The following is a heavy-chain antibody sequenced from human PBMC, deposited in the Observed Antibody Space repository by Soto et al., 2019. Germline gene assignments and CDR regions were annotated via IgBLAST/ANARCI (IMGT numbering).Heavy chain of an antibody. CDR1: GASISSGDYY. J-gene: IGHJ4*02. D-gene: IGHD1-26*01. V-gene: IGHV4-30-4*01. CDR2: IYYSGST. Sequence: QVQLQESGPGLVKPSQTLSLTCTVSGASISSGDYYRSWIRQPPGKGLEWIGYIYYSGSTYQNPSLKSRVTISVDTSKNQFSLKLSSVTAADTAVYYCARGSYYPNAYFDFWGRGTLVTVSS. CDR3: ARGSYYPNAYFDF.